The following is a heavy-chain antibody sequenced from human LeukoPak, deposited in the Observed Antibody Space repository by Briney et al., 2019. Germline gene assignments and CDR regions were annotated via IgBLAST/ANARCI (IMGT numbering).Heavy chain of an antibody. J-gene: IGHJ5*01. V-gene: IGHV3-7*01. CDR2: IKQDGSEK. D-gene: IGHD5-18*01. CDR3: ARDGVENVAVVDLTWFDS. Sequence: GGSLRLSCAASGFTFRNFWMSWVRQAPGKGLEWVANIKQDGSEKYSVDSVKGRFTISRDNAKSSLYLQMNSLSAEDSALYYCARDGVENVAVVDLTWFDSWGQGALVIVSS. CDR1: GFTFRNFW.